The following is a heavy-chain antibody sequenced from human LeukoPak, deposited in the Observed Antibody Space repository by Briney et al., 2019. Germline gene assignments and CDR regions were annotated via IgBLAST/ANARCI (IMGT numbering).Heavy chain of an antibody. J-gene: IGHJ4*02. CDR1: GYSISSGYY. CDR2: IYHSGST. V-gene: IGHV4-38-2*01. Sequence: VTPSETLSLTCAVSGYSISSGYYWGWIRQPPGKGLEWIGSIYHSGSTYYNPSLKSRVTISVDTSKNQFSLKLSSVTAVDTAVYYCARHQRIGRITMIVVGGLDYWGQGTLVTVSS. CDR3: ARHQRIGRITMIVVGGLDY. D-gene: IGHD3-22*01.